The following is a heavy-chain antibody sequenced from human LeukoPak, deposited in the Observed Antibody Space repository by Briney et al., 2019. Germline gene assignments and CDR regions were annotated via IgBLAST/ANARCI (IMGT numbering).Heavy chain of an antibody. J-gene: IGHJ6*02. Sequence: GESLKISCKGSGYSFTSYWIGWVRQMPGKGLEWMGIIYPGDSDTRYSPSFQGQVTISADKSISTAYLQWSSLKASDTAMYYCARKPITPYCYYGMDVWGQGTTVTVSS. V-gene: IGHV5-51*01. D-gene: IGHD1-14*01. CDR1: GYSFTSYW. CDR3: ARKPITPYCYYGMDV. CDR2: IYPGDSDT.